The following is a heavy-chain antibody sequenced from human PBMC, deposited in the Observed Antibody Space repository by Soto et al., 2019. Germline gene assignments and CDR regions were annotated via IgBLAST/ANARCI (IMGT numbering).Heavy chain of an antibody. V-gene: IGHV1-69*04. CDR2: IIPILGIA. CDR3: ARELSQDYYYMDV. Sequence: SVKVSCKASGGTFSSYTISWVRQAPGQGLEWMGRIIPILGIANYAQKFQGRVTITADKSTSTAYMELSSLRSEDTAVYYCARELSQDYYYMDVWGKGTTVTVSS. J-gene: IGHJ6*03. CDR1: GGTFSSYT.